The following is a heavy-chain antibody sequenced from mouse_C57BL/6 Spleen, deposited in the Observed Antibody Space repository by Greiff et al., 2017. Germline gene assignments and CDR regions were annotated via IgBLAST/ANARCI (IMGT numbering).Heavy chain of an antibody. CDR3: ARDGGSGYTWFAY. CDR1: GFTFSSYA. J-gene: IGHJ3*01. V-gene: IGHV5-4*01. CDR2: ISDGGSYT. D-gene: IGHD3-2*02. Sequence: EVQGVESGGGLVKPGGSLKLSCAASGFTFSSYAMSWVRQTPEKRLEWVATISDGGSYTYYPDNVKGRFTISRDNAKNNLYLQMSHLKSEDTAMYYCARDGGSGYTWFAYWGQGTLVTVSA.